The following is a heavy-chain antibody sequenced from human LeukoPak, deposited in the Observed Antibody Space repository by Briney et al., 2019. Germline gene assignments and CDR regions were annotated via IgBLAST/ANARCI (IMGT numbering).Heavy chain of an antibody. Sequence: GGSLRLSCAASGFTFSSYAMHWVRQAPGKGLEWVAVISYDGSNKYYADSVKGRFTISRDNSKNTLYLQMNSLRAEDTAVYYCAKEAGNWGYFDYWGQGTLVTVSS. CDR3: AKEAGNWGYFDY. V-gene: IGHV3-30-3*01. CDR1: GFTFSSYA. D-gene: IGHD7-27*01. J-gene: IGHJ4*02. CDR2: ISYDGSNK.